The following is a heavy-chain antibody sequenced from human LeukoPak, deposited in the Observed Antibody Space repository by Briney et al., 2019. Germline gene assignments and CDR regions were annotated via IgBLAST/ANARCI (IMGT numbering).Heavy chain of an antibody. J-gene: IGHJ4*02. Sequence: PSETLSPTCAVYGGSFSGYYWSWIRQPPGKGLEWIGEINHSGSTNYNPSLKSQVTISVDTSKNQFSLKLSSVTAADTAVYYCARGLVEMATITRGNFDYWGQGTLVTVSS. V-gene: IGHV4-34*01. CDR2: INHSGST. CDR3: ARGLVEMATITRGNFDY. CDR1: GGSFSGYY. D-gene: IGHD5-24*01.